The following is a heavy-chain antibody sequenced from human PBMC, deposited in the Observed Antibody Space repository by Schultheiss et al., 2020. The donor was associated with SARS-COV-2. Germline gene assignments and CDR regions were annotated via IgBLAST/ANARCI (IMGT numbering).Heavy chain of an antibody. CDR3: AKDFRSAAGRLAKAVAPGY. D-gene: IGHD6-13*01. CDR2: IYYSGST. CDR1: GGSISSGYYY. J-gene: IGHJ4*02. V-gene: IGHV4-30-4*01. Sequence: SETLSLTCTVSGGSISSGYYYWSWIRQPPGKGLEWIGYIYYSGSTYYNPSLNSRVSISVDRSKNQFSLKLSSVTAVDTAVYYCAKDFRSAAGRLAKAVAPGYWGQGTLVTVSS.